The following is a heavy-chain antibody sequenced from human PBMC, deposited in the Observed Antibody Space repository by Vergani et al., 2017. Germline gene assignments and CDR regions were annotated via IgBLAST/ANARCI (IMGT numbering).Heavy chain of an antibody. CDR2: ISFDASNE. D-gene: IGHD3-22*01. J-gene: IGHJ4*02. Sequence: QVQLVESGGGVVRPGGSLRLTCAASGFSLITNAMHWVRQVPGKGLEWLAVISFDASNEEIAQSVKGRFTISRDNSQNTLYLQMDSLTAEDTAIYFCVNGYYYDQSGLASFDYWGQGTLVTVSS. CDR1: GFSLITNA. CDR3: VNGYYYDQSGLASFDY. V-gene: IGHV3-30*18.